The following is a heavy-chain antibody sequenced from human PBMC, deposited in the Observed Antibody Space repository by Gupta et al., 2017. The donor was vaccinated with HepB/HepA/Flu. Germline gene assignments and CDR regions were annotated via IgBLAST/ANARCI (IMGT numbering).Heavy chain of an antibody. CDR1: GFTFSSHW. CDR2: IRQDGSVQ. Sequence: EVQLVESGGGLVQPGGSLRLSCAASGFTFSSHWMTWVRQTPGKGLEWVANIRQDGSVQYYVDSVRGRFTISRDNAKNSVYLQMNSLRADDTAIYYCARAVVPAADAFDIWGQGTMVTVSS. V-gene: IGHV3-7*01. J-gene: IGHJ3*02. CDR3: ARAVVPAADAFDI. D-gene: IGHD2-15*01.